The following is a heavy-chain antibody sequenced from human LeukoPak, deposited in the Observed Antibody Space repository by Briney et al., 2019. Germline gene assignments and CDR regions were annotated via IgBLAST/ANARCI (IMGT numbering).Heavy chain of an antibody. D-gene: IGHD3-3*01. CDR1: GYTFSRHY. Sequence: VASVKVSCKASGYTFSRHYVHWVRQAPGQGLEWMGIINPSGGSTSYAQKFQGRVTMTRDKSTSTVYMELKSVRSEDTAVYYCAGAFLMHGEAIPALWGQGTPVTVSS. J-gene: IGHJ4*02. CDR2: INPSGGST. V-gene: IGHV1-46*01. CDR3: AGAFLMHGEAIPAL.